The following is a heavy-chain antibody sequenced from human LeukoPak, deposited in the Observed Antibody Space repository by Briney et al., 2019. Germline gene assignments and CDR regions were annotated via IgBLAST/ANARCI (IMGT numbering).Heavy chain of an antibody. D-gene: IGHD3-3*01. CDR2: INSDGSST. CDR1: GFTFSSYW. Sequence: PGGSLRLSCAASGFTFSSYWMHWVRQAPGKGLVWVSRINSDGSSTSYADSVKGRFTISTDNAKNTLYPQMNSLRAEDTAVYYCARGSYDFWSGYYNGMDVWGQGTTVTVSS. J-gene: IGHJ6*02. CDR3: ARGSYDFWSGYYNGMDV. V-gene: IGHV3-74*01.